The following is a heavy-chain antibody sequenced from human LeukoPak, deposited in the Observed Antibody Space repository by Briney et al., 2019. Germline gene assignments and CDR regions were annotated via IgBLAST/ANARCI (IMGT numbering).Heavy chain of an antibody. CDR2: IYHTGST. CDR3: ARDLPRTPRYYYDSSG. V-gene: IGHV4-38-2*02. D-gene: IGHD3-22*01. J-gene: IGHJ4*02. CDR1: GHSIINSYY. Sequence: SETLSLTCTVSGHSIINSYYWGWIRQSPGKGLEWIGSIYHTGSTYYNSFLKSRVTISVDTSTNQFSLKLKSVTAADTAVYYCARDLPRTPRYYYDSSGRGQGTLVTVSS.